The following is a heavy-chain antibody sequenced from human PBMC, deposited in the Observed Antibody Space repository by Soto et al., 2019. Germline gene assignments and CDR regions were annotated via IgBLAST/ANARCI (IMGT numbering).Heavy chain of an antibody. CDR1: SGSISSSNW. J-gene: IGHJ4*02. D-gene: IGHD3-9*01. CDR3: ARAPDDILNGYYYFDY. CDR2: IYHSGST. V-gene: IGHV4-4*02. Sequence: SETLSLTCAVSSGSISSSNWWSWVRQPPGKGLEWIGEIYHSGSTNYNPSLKSRVTISVDTSKNQFSLKLSSVTAADTAVYYCARAPDDILNGYYYFDYSGQGTLVTVSS.